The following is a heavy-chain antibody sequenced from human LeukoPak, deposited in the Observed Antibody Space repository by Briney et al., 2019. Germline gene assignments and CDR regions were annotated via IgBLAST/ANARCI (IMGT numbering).Heavy chain of an antibody. D-gene: IGHD6-19*01. Sequence: GGSLRLSCAASGFTFSSYSMKWVRQAPGKGLEWVSSISSSSSYIYYADSVKGRFTISRDNAKNSLYLQMNSLRAEDTAVYYCARNLGSSGWYLPTDYWGQGTLVTVSS. CDR3: ARNLGSSGWYLPTDY. CDR2: ISSSSSYI. CDR1: GFTFSSYS. V-gene: IGHV3-21*01. J-gene: IGHJ4*02.